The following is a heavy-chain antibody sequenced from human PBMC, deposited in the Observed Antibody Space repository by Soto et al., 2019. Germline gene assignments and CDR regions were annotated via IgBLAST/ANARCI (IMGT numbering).Heavy chain of an antibody. CDR1: GYTFTGYY. CDR2: INPNSGGT. V-gene: IGHV1-2*02. Sequence: GASVKVSCKASGYTFTGYYMHWVRQAPGQGLEWMGWINPNSGGTNYAQKFQGRVTMTRDTSISTAYMELSRLRSDDTAVYYCARSIAVAGNGAFDIWGQGTMVTVS. CDR3: ARSIAVAGNGAFDI. J-gene: IGHJ3*02. D-gene: IGHD6-19*01.